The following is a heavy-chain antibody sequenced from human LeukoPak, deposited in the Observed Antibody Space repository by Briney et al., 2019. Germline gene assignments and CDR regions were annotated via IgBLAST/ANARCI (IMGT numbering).Heavy chain of an antibody. V-gene: IGHV3-7*01. CDR2: IKDDGTEK. CDR1: GFTFGTYA. CDR3: ARVVCCSSTSCYTSCRPKYYYYYGMDV. Sequence: PGGSLRLSCAASGFTFGTYAMHWVRQAPGKGLEWVANIKDDGTEKYYVDSIKGRFTISRDNTKNTLYLQMNSLRAEDTAVYYCARVVCCSSTSCYTSCRPKYYYYYGMDVWGQGTTVTVSS. D-gene: IGHD2-2*02. J-gene: IGHJ6*02.